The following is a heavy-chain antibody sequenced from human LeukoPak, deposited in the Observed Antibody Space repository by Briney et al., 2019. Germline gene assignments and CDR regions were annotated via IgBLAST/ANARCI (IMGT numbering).Heavy chain of an antibody. CDR1: GFTFSSYA. V-gene: IGHV3-30-3*01. CDR3: ARDLYLFDY. Sequence: GRSLRLSCAASGFTFSSYAMHWVRQAPGKGLEWVAVISYDGGNKYYADSVKGRFTISRDNSKNTLYLQMNSLRAEDTAVYYCARDLYLFDYWGQGTLVTVSS. CDR2: ISYDGGNK. J-gene: IGHJ4*02.